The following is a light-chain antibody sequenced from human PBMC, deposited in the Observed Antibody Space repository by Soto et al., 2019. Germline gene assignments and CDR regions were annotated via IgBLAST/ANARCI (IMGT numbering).Light chain of an antibody. Sequence: EIVWTQSPGTLSLSPGERATLSCRASQSVGTSYLAWYQQKPGQAPRLLIYGSSTRATGIPDRFSGGGSGRDFTLTISRLEPEDFVVYYCQDYGSSSTFGSGTTVHMK. CDR1: QSVGTSY. CDR3: QDYGSSST. CDR2: GSS. V-gene: IGKV3-20*01. J-gene: IGKJ3*01.